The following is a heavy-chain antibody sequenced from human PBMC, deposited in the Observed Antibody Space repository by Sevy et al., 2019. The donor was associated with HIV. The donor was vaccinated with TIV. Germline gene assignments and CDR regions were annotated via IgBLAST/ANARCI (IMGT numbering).Heavy chain of an antibody. Sequence: SETLSLTCTVSGGSISSYYWSWIRQPPGKGLEWIGYIYYSGRTNYNPSLKSRVTIPVDTSKNQFSLKLSSVTAADTGVYYCARGIPNGSSTSGYFRNWFDPWGQGTLVTVSS. V-gene: IGHV4-59*01. CDR1: GGSISSYY. CDR3: ARGIPNGSSTSGYFRNWFDP. CDR2: IYYSGRT. J-gene: IGHJ5*02. D-gene: IGHD2-2*01.